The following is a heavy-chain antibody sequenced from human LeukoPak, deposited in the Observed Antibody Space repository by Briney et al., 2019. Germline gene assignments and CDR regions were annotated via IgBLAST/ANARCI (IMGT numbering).Heavy chain of an antibody. Sequence: GGSLRLSCAASGFTFSSYSMGWVRLAPGKGLEWVSSISSSSSTIYYADSVKGRFTISRDNARNSLYLQMNSLRAEDTAVYYCARDRIAAGNWFDPWGQGTLVTVSS. CDR3: ARDRIAAGNWFDP. V-gene: IGHV3-21*01. CDR1: GFTFSSYS. CDR2: ISSSSSTI. J-gene: IGHJ5*02. D-gene: IGHD6-13*01.